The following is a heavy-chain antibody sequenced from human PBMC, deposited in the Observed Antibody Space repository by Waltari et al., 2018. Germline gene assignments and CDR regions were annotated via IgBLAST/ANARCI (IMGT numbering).Heavy chain of an antibody. J-gene: IGHJ4*02. Sequence: EVQLVQSGAEGKKPGESLKISCRGSGYGFTSYGIGWVAQMPGKGLEWMGIIYPGDSDTRYSPSFQGQVTISADKSISTAYLQWSSLKASDTAMYYSARQPDPTRHKDYWGQGTLVTVSS. CDR2: IYPGDSDT. CDR3: ARQPDPTRHKDY. V-gene: IGHV5-51*01. CDR1: GYGFTSYG.